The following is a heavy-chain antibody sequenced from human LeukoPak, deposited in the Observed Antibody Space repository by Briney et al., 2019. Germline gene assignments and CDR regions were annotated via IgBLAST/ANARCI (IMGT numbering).Heavy chain of an antibody. J-gene: IGHJ4*02. Sequence: GGSLRLSCAASGFTFSSYEMNWVRQAPGKGLEWVSYISSSGSTIYYADSVKGRFTISRDNAKNSLYLQMNSLRVEDTAVYYCARVYEYSSGWYRNDYWGQGTLVTVSS. CDR2: ISSSGSTI. D-gene: IGHD6-19*01. V-gene: IGHV3-48*03. CDR1: GFTFSSYE. CDR3: ARVYEYSSGWYRNDY.